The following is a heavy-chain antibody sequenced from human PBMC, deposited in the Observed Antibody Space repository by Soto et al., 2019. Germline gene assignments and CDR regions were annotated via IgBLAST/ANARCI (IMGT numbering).Heavy chain of an antibody. D-gene: IGHD3-16*02. CDR2: MNPNSGGT. CDR1: GYTFIGYE. V-gene: IGHV1-2*02. CDR3: VRSYRSGELVLTGN. J-gene: IGHJ6*02. Sequence: ASVNFSCTSSGYTFIGYEIHWVRQAPGQGLEWMGLMNPNSGGTRNAQKFQGRVTMTGDTSISTAYMELSSLRSDDTAVYYWVRSYRSGELVLTGNWGHGNTV.